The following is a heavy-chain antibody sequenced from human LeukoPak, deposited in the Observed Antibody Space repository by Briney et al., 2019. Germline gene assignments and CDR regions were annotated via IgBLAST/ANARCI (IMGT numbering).Heavy chain of an antibody. CDR2: ISSDGSAT. CDR1: GFTFNKYG. V-gene: IGHV3-30*18. J-gene: IGHJ4*02. D-gene: IGHD3-22*01. CDR3: GKDYDTSAYYISADY. Sequence: GGSLRLSCTASGFTFNKYGMHWVRQAPGKGLEWVAVISSDGSATYYVDSVKGRFTVPRDNSKNTLYLQMNSLRAEDTAVYYCGKDYDTSAYYISADYWGQGTLVTVSS.